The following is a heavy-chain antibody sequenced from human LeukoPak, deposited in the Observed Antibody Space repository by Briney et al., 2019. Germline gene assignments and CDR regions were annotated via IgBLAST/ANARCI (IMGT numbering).Heavy chain of an antibody. CDR3: ARGVGYCSSTSCYLRPRYYFDY. D-gene: IGHD2-2*01. J-gene: IGHJ4*02. CDR1: GGSISSGGYS. Sequence: PSETLSLTCAVSGGSISSGGYSWSWIRQPPGKGLEWIGYIYHSGSTYYNPSLKSRVTISVDTSKNQFSLKLSSVTAADTAVYYCARGVGYCSSTSCYLRPRYYFDYWGQGTLVTVSS. CDR2: IYHSGST. V-gene: IGHV4-30-2*01.